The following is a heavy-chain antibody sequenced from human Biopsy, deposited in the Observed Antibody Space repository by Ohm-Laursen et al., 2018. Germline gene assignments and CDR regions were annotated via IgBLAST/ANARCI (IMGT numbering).Heavy chain of an antibody. CDR2: VHHDGRA. D-gene: IGHD1-1*01. CDR1: GGTYSGHY. Sequence: TLSLTCVVYGGTYSGHYWSWIRQPPGKGLEWIGEVHHDGRANYNPSLKSRVTISGDMSKKQFSLKLSGVTAADTAIFFCARLYRLDDYWNDDPPDAFDVWGQGTRVTVSS. CDR3: ARLYRLDDYWNDDPPDAFDV. J-gene: IGHJ3*01. V-gene: IGHV4-34*01.